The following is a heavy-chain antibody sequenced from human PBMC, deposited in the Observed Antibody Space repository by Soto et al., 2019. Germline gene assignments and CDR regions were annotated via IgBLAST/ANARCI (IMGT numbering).Heavy chain of an antibody. V-gene: IGHV1-8*01. Sequence: QVQLVQSGAEVKKPGASVKVSCKASGYTFTSYDINWVRQATGQGLEWMGWMNANSGNTSYAQKFQGRVTMTRNTSLSSADIELSSLRSETTAVYYGAMTLYGDTVDYWGQGTLVTVSS. CDR2: MNANSGNT. D-gene: IGHD4-17*01. CDR3: AMTLYGDTVDY. J-gene: IGHJ4*02. CDR1: GYTFTSYD.